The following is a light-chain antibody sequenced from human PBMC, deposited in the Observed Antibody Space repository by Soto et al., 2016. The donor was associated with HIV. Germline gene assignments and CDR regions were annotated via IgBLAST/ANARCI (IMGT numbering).Light chain of an antibody. J-gene: IGKJ4*01. CDR2: TTS. CDR1: QTIRKY. CDR3: QQSYTTPPL. Sequence: DIQMTQSPSSLSASVGDRVIITCRASQTIRKYLNWYQQKPGKAPVLLISTTSSLQSGVASRFSGSGSGAEFTLTISNLQPEDFATYYCQQSYTTPPLVGG. V-gene: IGKV1-39*01.